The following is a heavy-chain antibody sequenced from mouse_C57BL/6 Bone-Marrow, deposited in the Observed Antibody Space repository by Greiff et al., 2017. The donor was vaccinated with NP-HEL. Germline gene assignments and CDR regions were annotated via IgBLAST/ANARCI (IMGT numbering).Heavy chain of an antibody. D-gene: IGHD2-4*01. J-gene: IGHJ1*03. V-gene: IGHV14-3*01. CDR3: ARSVYYDYDGDWYFDV. Sequence: EVQLQQSVAELVRPGASVKLSCTASGFNIKNTYMHWVKQRPEQGLEWIGRIDPANGNTKYATQFPGKATITADTSSNTAYLQLSSLTSEDTAIYYCARSVYYDYDGDWYFDVWGTGTTVTVSS. CDR1: GFNIKNTY. CDR2: IDPANGNT.